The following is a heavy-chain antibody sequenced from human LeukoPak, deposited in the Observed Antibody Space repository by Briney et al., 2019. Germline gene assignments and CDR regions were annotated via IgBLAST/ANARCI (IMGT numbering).Heavy chain of an antibody. CDR1: GGSISSYY. CDR2: IYYSGST. Sequence: SETLSLTCTVSGGSISSYYWSWIRQPPGKGLEWLGYIYYSGSTKYNPSLKSRVTISVDTSKNQFSLNLSSVPAADTAVYYCARGLRGYYSDYWGQGTLVTVSS. D-gene: IGHD3-22*01. CDR3: ARGLRGYYSDY. V-gene: IGHV4-59*01. J-gene: IGHJ4*02.